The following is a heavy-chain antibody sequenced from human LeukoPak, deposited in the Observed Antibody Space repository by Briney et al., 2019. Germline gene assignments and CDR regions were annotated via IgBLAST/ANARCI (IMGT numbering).Heavy chain of an antibody. D-gene: IGHD3-22*01. CDR2: INPNIGGT. CDR1: GYTFTGYY. CDR3: ARVPYYYDSSGYLRWFDP. V-gene: IGHV1-2*02. J-gene: IGHJ5*02. Sequence: AAVKVSCKASGYTFTGYYMHWLRQAPAQGLAWMGWINPNIGGTNYAQKFQGRVTMTRDTTISTAYMELSRLRSDDTAVYYCARVPYYYDSSGYLRWFDPWGQGTLVTVSS.